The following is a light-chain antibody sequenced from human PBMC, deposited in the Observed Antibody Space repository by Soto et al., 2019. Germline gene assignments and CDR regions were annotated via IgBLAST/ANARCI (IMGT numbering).Light chain of an antibody. CDR1: QSINTL. Sequence: ELALSQSLDTLSVSRGEGATLSCGASQSINTLLAWYQQKPGQAPRLLIYRASTRATDIPARFSGSGSGTDFTLTISSLQSEDFAIYYCQQYNNWPITFGQGTRLEI. CDR2: RAS. J-gene: IGKJ5*01. CDR3: QQYNNWPIT. V-gene: IGKV3-15*01.